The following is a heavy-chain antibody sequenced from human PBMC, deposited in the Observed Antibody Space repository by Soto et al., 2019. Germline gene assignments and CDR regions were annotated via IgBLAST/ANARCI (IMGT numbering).Heavy chain of an antibody. CDR2: ISGSGGST. D-gene: IGHD6-25*01. CDR3: AKYRDGTAAA. CDR1: GLSFSNYV. V-gene: IGHV3-23*01. J-gene: IGHJ1*01. Sequence: EVQLLESGGGLVQPGGSLRLSCAASGLSFSNYVMSWVRQAPGKGLEWVSGISGSGGSTYYADSVKGRFTISRDNSKNTLYVQMKSRRVEDTAIYYCAKYRDGTAAAWGQGTLVTVSS.